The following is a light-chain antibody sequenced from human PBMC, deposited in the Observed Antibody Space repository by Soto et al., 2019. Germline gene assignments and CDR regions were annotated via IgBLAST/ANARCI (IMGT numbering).Light chain of an antibody. V-gene: IGKV3-15*01. J-gene: IGKJ3*01. Sequence: EIVMTQSPAPLSVSPGEGAALSCGASQSVSSDLAWYQQKPGQAPRLLIFGASTRATGISARFSGSGSGTEFTLTISSLQSEDFAVYYCHQYNNLPFTFGPGTKVEIK. CDR2: GAS. CDR1: QSVSSD. CDR3: HQYNNLPFT.